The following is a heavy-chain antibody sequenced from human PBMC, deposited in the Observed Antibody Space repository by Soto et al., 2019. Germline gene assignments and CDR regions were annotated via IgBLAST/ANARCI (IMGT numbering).Heavy chain of an antibody. CDR1: GYTFTGYY. Sequence: ASVKVSCKASGYTFTGYYMHWVRQAPGQGLEWMGWINPNSGGTNYAQKFQGRVTMTRDTSISTAYMELSRLRSDDTAVYYCARDPTKYSGSYAPFDYWGEGTLVTVSS. V-gene: IGHV1-2*02. CDR2: INPNSGGT. J-gene: IGHJ4*02. D-gene: IGHD6-6*01. CDR3: ARDPTKYSGSYAPFDY.